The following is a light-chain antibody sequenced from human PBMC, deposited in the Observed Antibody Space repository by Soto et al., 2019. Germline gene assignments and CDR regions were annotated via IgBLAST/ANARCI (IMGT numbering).Light chain of an antibody. Sequence: QSALTQPPSVSGSPGQSVTISCTVTSSDVGDYEHVSWYQQAPGTAPKLIIFDVTNRPSGVPDRFSGSKSGNTPSLTIFGLQAEDEGDYYCSLYTSSSTWVFGGGTKVTVL. J-gene: IGLJ3*02. CDR3: SLYTSSSTWV. CDR1: SSDVGDYEH. V-gene: IGLV2-18*01. CDR2: DVT.